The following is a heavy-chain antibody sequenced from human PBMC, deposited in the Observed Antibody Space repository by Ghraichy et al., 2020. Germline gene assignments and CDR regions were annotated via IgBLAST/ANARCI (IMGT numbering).Heavy chain of an antibody. CDR3: ARDPGRVNDGDYVGISAFDI. J-gene: IGHJ3*02. CDR2: IYYSGST. Sequence: SETLSLTCTVSGGSISSYYWSWIRQPPGKGLEWIGYIYYSGSTNYNPSLKSRVTISVDTSKNQFSLKLSSVTAADTAVYYCARDPGRVNDGDYVGISAFDIWGQGTMVTVSS. V-gene: IGHV4-59*01. D-gene: IGHD4-17*01. CDR1: GGSISSYY.